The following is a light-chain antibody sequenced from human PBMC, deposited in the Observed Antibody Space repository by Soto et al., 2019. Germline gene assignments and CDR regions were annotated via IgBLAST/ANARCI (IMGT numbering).Light chain of an antibody. CDR1: SSNIGGNS. J-gene: IGLJ1*01. V-gene: IGLV1-51*01. CDR3: GSWDSSLSADV. CDR2: AAN. Sequence: QSAMTQPPSVSAARGQKVTISCSGSSSNIGGNSVSWYQQLPGTAPKLLIYAANKRPSGIPDRFSGSKSGTSATLGITGFQTGDEADYYCGSWDSSLSADVFGTGTKLTVL.